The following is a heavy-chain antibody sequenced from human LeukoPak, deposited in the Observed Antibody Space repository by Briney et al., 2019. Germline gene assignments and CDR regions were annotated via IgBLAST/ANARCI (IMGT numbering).Heavy chain of an antibody. D-gene: IGHD6-19*01. CDR2: MVDDGSEK. J-gene: IGHJ5*02. CDR3: AKDLRQWRGILGS. V-gene: IGHV3-30*18. Sequence: GGSLRLSCAASGFTFSSYGMHWVRQAPDKGLEWMAVMVDDGSEKFYADSVKGRFTISRDNSKNTLYLQMNSLRAEDTAVYYCAKDLRQWRGILGSWGQGTLVTVSS. CDR1: GFTFSSYG.